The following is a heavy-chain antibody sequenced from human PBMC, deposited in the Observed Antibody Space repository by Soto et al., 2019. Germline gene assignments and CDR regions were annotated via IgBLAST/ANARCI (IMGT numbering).Heavy chain of an antibody. CDR3: AHSSSYSSSWYPYYGMDV. J-gene: IGHJ6*02. CDR1: GFSLSTSGVG. Sequence: QITLKESGPTLVKPTQTLTLTCTFSGFSLSTSGVGVGWIRQPPGKALEWLALIYWNDDKRYSPSLKSRLTITEDTSKNQVVITITNMDPVDTATYYCAHSSSYSSSWYPYYGMDVWGQGTTVTVSS. CDR2: IYWNDDK. D-gene: IGHD6-13*01. V-gene: IGHV2-5*01.